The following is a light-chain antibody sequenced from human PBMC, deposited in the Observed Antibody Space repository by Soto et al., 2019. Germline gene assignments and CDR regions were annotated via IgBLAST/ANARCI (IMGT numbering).Light chain of an antibody. CDR3: QQYNNWAPMA. Sequence: EIVMTQSPATLSVSPGERATLSCRASQSVSSNLAWYQQKPGQAPRLLIYGASTRATGIPARFRGSGSGTEFTLTISSLQSEDFAVYYCQQYNNWAPMAFGQGTKVSIK. CDR1: QSVSSN. J-gene: IGKJ1*01. CDR2: GAS. V-gene: IGKV3-15*01.